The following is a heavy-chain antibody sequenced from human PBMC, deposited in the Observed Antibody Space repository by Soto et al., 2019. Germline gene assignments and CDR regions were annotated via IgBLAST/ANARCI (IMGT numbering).Heavy chain of an antibody. J-gene: IGHJ4*02. CDR2: IHHSGGT. CDR3: TKNSASALDY. V-gene: IGHV4-4*02. Sequence: QVQLQESGPGLVKPSGTLSLSCAVSGGSVSNNNWWSWVRQAPGSGLEWIGAIHHSGGTSYNPSLETRATLSVDKSKNELSLRLNYVTAADTAVYYCTKNSASALDYWGLGILVTVSS. CDR1: GGSVSNNNW. D-gene: IGHD1-26*01.